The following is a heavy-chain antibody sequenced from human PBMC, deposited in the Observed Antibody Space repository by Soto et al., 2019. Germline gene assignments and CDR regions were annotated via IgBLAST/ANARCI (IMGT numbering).Heavy chain of an antibody. V-gene: IGHV3-30*03. CDR1: GFSFSSYG. Sequence: QGQLVESGGGVVQPGRSLRLSCAASGFSFSSYGMEWVRLAPGKGLEWVAATTYDGGIKHYVDSVKGRFTISRDNSKNTLYLQMNSLRVEDTATYYCARGGSGYTWFNEFWGQGTLVTVSS. D-gene: IGHD3-22*01. CDR2: TTYDGGIK. CDR3: ARGGSGYTWFNEF. J-gene: IGHJ4*02.